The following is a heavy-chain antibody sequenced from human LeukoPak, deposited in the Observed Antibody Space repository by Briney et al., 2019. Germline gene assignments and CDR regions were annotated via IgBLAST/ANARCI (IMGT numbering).Heavy chain of an antibody. CDR1: GGSFSGYY. CDR2: INHSGST. Sequence: SETLSLTCAVYGGSFSGYYWTWIRQPPGKGLEWIGEINHSGSTNYNPSLKSRVTISVDTSKNQFSLKLSSVTAADTAVYYWGEILSVPPQQRTWSAPGGQEPLAPVSS. J-gene: IGHJ5*02. CDR3: GEILSVPPQQRTWSAP. V-gene: IGHV4-34*01. D-gene: IGHD3-16*01.